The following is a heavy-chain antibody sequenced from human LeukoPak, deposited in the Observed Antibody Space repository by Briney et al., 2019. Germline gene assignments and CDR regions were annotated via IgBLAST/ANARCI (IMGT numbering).Heavy chain of an antibody. J-gene: IGHJ4*02. Sequence: GGSLRLSCAASGFTFSSYGMHWVRQAPGKGLDWVALISSDGSTKYYADSVKGRFTISRDNAKNALYLQMNSLRAEDTAVYYCAKDLHYGSADYWGQGTLVTVSS. V-gene: IGHV3-30*18. D-gene: IGHD3-10*01. CDR1: GFTFSSYG. CDR3: AKDLHYGSADY. CDR2: ISSDGSTK.